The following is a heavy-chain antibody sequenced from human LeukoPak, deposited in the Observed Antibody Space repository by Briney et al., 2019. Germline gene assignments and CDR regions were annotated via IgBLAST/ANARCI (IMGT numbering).Heavy chain of an antibody. CDR3: ARVSPLRTLYSRSNFDY. V-gene: IGHV3-33*01. CDR1: GFTFSNYG. D-gene: IGHD6-6*01. CDR2: IWYDGTNK. Sequence: GRSLRLSCAASGFTFSNYGISWVRQAPGKGLEWVAIIWYDGTNKYYGDSVRGRFTISRDNSENTLYLQMNSLTVEDTAVYYCARVSPLRTLYSRSNFDYWGLGTLVTVSS. J-gene: IGHJ4*02.